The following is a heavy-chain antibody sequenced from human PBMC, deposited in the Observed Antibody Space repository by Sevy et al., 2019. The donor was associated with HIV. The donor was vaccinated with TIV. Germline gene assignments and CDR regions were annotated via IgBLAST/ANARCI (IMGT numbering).Heavy chain of an antibody. D-gene: IGHD3-3*01. Sequence: ASVKVSCKASGYTFTSYDINWVRQATGQGLEWMGWMNPNSGNTGYAQKFQGRVTMTRNSSISTAYMELSSLRSEDTAVYYCATYYDFWGGTRLHYYYYGMDVWGQGTTVTVSS. CDR2: MNPNSGNT. V-gene: IGHV1-8*01. CDR1: GYTFTSYD. J-gene: IGHJ6*02. CDR3: ATYYDFWGGTRLHYYYYGMDV.